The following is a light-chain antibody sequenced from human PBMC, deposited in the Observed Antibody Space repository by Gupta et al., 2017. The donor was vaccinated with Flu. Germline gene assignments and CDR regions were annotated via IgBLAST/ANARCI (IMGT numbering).Light chain of an antibody. CDR3: AAWDDSLNGLWV. V-gene: IGLV1-44*01. CDR1: SSNIGTNT. CDR2: GNN. Sequence: QSVLTPPPSASGPPGQRVTISCSGSSSNIGTNTVNWYQQVPGTAPKLLIYGNNQRPSGVPDRFSGSKSGTSASLAISGLQSEDEADYYCAAWDDSLNGLWVFGGGTKLTVL. J-gene: IGLJ3*02.